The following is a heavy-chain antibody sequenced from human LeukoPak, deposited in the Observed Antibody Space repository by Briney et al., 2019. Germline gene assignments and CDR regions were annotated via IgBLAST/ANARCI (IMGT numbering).Heavy chain of an antibody. D-gene: IGHD3-22*01. CDR2: ISSSSSYT. V-gene: IGHV3-11*05. CDR3: ARVSVKEYHDSSGYWWNAFDI. Sequence: GGSLRLSCAASGFTFSDYYMSWIRQAPGKGLEWVSYISSSSSYTNYADSVKGRFTISRDNAKNSLYLQMNSLRAEDTAVYYCARVSVKEYHDSSGYWWNAFDIWGQGTMVTVSS. J-gene: IGHJ3*02. CDR1: GFTFSDYY.